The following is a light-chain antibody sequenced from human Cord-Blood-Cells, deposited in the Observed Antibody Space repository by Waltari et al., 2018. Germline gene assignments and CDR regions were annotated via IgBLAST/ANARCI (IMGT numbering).Light chain of an antibody. Sequence: QSALTQPPSASGSPGQSVTISCTGTSSDVGGYNYVPWYQQHPGKAPKLMIYEVSKRPSGVPDRFSGSKSGNTASLTVSGLQAEDEADYDCSSYAGSNNLVFGGGTKLTVL. V-gene: IGLV2-8*01. J-gene: IGLJ3*02. CDR1: SSDVGGYNY. CDR2: EVS. CDR3: SSYAGSNNLV.